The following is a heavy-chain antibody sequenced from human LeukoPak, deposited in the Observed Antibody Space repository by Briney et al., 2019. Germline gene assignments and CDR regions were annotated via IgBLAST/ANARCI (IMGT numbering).Heavy chain of an antibody. D-gene: IGHD3-10*01. CDR1: GYTFTTYW. J-gene: IGHJ3*02. CDR2: IYPGDSDA. Sequence: GESLKISCKGSGYTFTTYWIGWVRQMPGKGLEWMGIIYPGDSDARCSPSYQGQVTISADKSISTAYLQWSSLKASDTAMYYCASQFYYGSGSYYRDAFDIWGQGTMVTVSS. V-gene: IGHV5-51*01. CDR3: ASQFYYGSGSYYRDAFDI.